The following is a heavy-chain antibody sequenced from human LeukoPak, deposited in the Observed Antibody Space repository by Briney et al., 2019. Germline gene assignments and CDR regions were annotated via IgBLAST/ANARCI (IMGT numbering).Heavy chain of an antibody. CDR2: IYYSGST. D-gene: IGHD6-19*01. CDR3: ARQLEAVAGTRGYFDY. V-gene: IGHV4-59*08. Sequence: PSETLSLTCTVSGGSISSYYWSWIRQPPGQGLEWIGYIYYSGSTNYNPSLKSRVTISVDTSKNQFSLKLSSVTAADTAVYYCARQLEAVAGTRGYFDYWGQGTLVTVSS. J-gene: IGHJ4*02. CDR1: GGSISSYY.